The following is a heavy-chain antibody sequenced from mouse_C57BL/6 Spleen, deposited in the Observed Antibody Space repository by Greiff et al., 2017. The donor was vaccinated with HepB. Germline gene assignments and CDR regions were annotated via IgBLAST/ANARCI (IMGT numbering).Heavy chain of an antibody. D-gene: IGHD5-5*01. J-gene: IGHJ4*01. Sequence: VKLMESGAELVRPGTSVKVSCKASGYAFTNYLIEWVKQRPGQGLEWIGVINPGSGGTNYNEKFKGKATLTADKSSSTAYMQLSSLTSEDSAVYFCARAPSYLSYYAMDYWGQGTSVTVSS. CDR3: ARAPSYLSYYAMDY. V-gene: IGHV1-54*01. CDR1: GYAFTNYL. CDR2: INPGSGGT.